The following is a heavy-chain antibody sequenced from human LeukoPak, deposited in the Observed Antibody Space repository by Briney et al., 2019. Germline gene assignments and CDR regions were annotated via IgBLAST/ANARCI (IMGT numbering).Heavy chain of an antibody. Sequence: GGSLRLSCAASGFIFSSYAMHWVRQAPGKGLGWVAVISYDGSNKYYADSVKGRFTISRDNSKNTLYLQMNSLRAEDTAVYYCAKEPQFDIGYYFDYWGQGTLVTVSS. V-gene: IGHV3-30-3*02. D-gene: IGHD5-12*01. CDR3: AKEPQFDIGYYFDY. J-gene: IGHJ4*02. CDR2: ISYDGSNK. CDR1: GFIFSSYA.